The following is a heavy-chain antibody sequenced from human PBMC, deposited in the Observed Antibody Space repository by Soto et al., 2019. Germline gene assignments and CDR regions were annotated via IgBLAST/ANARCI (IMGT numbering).Heavy chain of an antibody. J-gene: IGHJ5*02. CDR1: GGSFSGYY. CDR2: INHSGST. D-gene: IGHD6-13*01. Sequence: SETLSLTCAVYGGSFSGYYWSWIRQPPGKGLEWIGEINHSGSTNYNPSLKSRVTISVDTSKNQFSLKLSSVTAADTAVYYCARDLPIAAAGTPSWFDPWGQGTLVTVSS. V-gene: IGHV4-34*01. CDR3: ARDLPIAAAGTPSWFDP.